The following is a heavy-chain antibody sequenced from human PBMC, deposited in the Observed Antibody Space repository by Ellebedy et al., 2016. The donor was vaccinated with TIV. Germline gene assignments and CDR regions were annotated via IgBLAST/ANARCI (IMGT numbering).Heavy chain of an antibody. Sequence: GESLKISCAASGFTFTSYSMNWVRQAPGKGLEWVSSISSTGYYIYSADSVKGRFTISRDNSQNTLYLQVDSLRAEDTAVYYCARDLYIGEYDVFDYWGQGTLVTVSS. V-gene: IGHV3-21*01. CDR3: ARDLYIGEYDVFDY. CDR1: GFTFTSYS. D-gene: IGHD4-17*01. CDR2: ISSTGYYI. J-gene: IGHJ4*02.